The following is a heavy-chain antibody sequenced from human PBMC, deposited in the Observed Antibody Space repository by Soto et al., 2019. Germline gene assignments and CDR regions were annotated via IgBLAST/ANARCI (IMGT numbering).Heavy chain of an antibody. Sequence: EVQLLESGGGLVQPGGSLRLSCAASGFTFSSYAMSWVRQAPGKGLEWGSAISGSGGSTYYADSVKGRFTISRDNSKNTLYLQMKSLRAEDTAVYYCAKDKSAVAGRPLGPWGQGTLVTVSS. CDR3: AKDKSAVAGRPLGP. J-gene: IGHJ5*02. CDR2: ISGSGGST. D-gene: IGHD6-19*01. V-gene: IGHV3-23*01. CDR1: GFTFSSYA.